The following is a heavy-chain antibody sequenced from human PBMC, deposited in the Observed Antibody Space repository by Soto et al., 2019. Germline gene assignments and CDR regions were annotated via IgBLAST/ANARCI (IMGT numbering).Heavy chain of an antibody. CDR1: GFNFSTYA. Sequence: PGWSLRLSCAASGFNFSTYAMDWVRQAPGKGLEWVAVMSYDGSNTYYADSVKGRFTISRDNSKNTLYLQMNSLRPADTGVYYCAKRKRGAPVSYFDFWGQGTLVTVSS. D-gene: IGHD1-26*01. CDR3: AKRKRGAPVSYFDF. CDR2: MSYDGSNT. V-gene: IGHV3-30*18. J-gene: IGHJ4*02.